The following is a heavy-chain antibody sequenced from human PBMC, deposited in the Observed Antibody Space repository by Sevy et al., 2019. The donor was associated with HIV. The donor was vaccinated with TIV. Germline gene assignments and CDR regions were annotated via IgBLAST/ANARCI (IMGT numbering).Heavy chain of an antibody. Sequence: ASVKVSCKASGYTFTGDYMHWVRQAPGQGLEWMGWINPNNGVTNYAQKFQGRVTMTRDTSISTAYMELSRLGSDDTAVYYCARIVVERCSQQWGQGTLVTVS. CDR2: INPNNGVT. J-gene: IGHJ1*01. D-gene: IGHD1-1*01. V-gene: IGHV1-2*02. CDR3: ARIVVERCSQQ. CDR1: GYTFTGDY.